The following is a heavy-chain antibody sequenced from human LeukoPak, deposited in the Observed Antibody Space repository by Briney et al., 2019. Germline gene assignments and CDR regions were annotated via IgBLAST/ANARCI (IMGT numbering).Heavy chain of an antibody. CDR3: VGRLRGWSSGFDY. CDR1: GFTFSSYD. J-gene: IGHJ4*02. D-gene: IGHD6-19*01. Sequence: GGSLRLSCVASGFTFSSYDMHWVRQATGKGLEWVSTIGAAGEMFYPGSVKGRFTISRDDAKNSMYLQMNSLRAGDTAVYYCVGRLRGWSSGFDYWGQGTLVTVSS. CDR2: IGAAGEM. V-gene: IGHV3-13*04.